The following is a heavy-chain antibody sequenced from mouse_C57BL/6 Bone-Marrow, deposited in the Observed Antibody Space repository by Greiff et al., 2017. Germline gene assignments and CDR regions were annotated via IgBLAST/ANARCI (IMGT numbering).Heavy chain of an antibody. CDR3: AYGSSYDYFDY. J-gene: IGHJ2*01. CDR1: GYTFTSYW. CDR2: IDPSDSYT. D-gene: IGHD1-1*01. V-gene: IGHV1-69*01. Sequence: VQLQQPGAELVMPGASVKLSYKASGYTFTSYWMHWVKQRPGQGLEWIGEIDPSDSYTNYNQKFKGKSTLTVDKSSSTAYMQLSSLTSEDSAVYYCAYGSSYDYFDYWGQGTTLTVSS.